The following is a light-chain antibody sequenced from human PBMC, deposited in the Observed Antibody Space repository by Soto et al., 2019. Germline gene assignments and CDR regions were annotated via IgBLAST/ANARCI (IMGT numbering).Light chain of an antibody. CDR2: DVS. CDR3: SSYTTSGSLV. J-gene: IGLJ2*01. Sequence: QSALTQPASVSGSPGQSITISCTGTRSDVGGYNYVSWYQQHPGKAPKLMIYDVSNRPSGVSNLFSGSKSGNTASLTISGLQAEYEADYYCSSYTTSGSLVFGGGTKLTVL. CDR1: RSDVGGYNY. V-gene: IGLV2-14*01.